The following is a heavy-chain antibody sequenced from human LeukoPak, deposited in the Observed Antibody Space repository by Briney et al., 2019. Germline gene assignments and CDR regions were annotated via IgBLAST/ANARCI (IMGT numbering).Heavy chain of an antibody. CDR2: ISAYNGNT. Sequence: ASVKVSCKASRYTFTGYYMHWVRQAPGQGLEWMGWISAYNGNTNYAQKLQGRVTMTTDTSTSTAYMELRSLRSDDTAVYYCARIHDYEDYYMDVWGKGTTVTVSS. V-gene: IGHV1-18*04. J-gene: IGHJ6*03. D-gene: IGHD4-17*01. CDR1: RYTFTGYY. CDR3: ARIHDYEDYYMDV.